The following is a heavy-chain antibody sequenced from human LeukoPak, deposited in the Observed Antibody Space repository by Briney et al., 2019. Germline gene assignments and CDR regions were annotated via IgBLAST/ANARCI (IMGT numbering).Heavy chain of an antibody. CDR3: ARAQTTAATPYYFDY. V-gene: IGHV4-34*01. CDR2: INHSGST. J-gene: IGHJ4*02. D-gene: IGHD6-13*01. CDR1: GGSFSDYY. Sequence: SETLSLTCAVYGGSFSDYYWSWIRQPPGKALEWIGEINHSGSTNYNPSLKSRVTISVDTSKDQFSLRLSSLTAADAAVYYCARAQTTAATPYYFDYWGQGTLVTVCS.